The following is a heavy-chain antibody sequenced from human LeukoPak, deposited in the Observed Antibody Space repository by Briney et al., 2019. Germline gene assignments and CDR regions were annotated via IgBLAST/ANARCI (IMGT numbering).Heavy chain of an antibody. CDR2: IGTAGDT. J-gene: IGHJ6*02. Sequence: GGSLRLSCAASGFTFSSYDMHWVRQATGKGLEWVSAIGTAGDTYYPGSVKGRFTISRENAKNSSYLQMNSLRAGDTAVYYCARRGNYYYGMDVWGQGTTVTVSS. D-gene: IGHD3-10*01. V-gene: IGHV3-13*01. CDR3: ARRGNYYYGMDV. CDR1: GFTFSSYD.